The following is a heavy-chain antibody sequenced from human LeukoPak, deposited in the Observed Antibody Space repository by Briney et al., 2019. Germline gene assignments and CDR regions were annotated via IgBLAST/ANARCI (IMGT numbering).Heavy chain of an antibody. Sequence: GGSLRLSCAASGFTFSDNYMTWIRQAPGKGLEWVAYISNTGSTTYYADPVKGRFTISRDNAKKSLYRQMHSLRTEDTAVYYCAGARKGYYFDYWGQGTLVTVSS. CDR3: AGARKGYYFDY. CDR1: GFTFSDNY. D-gene: IGHD1-14*01. J-gene: IGHJ4*02. V-gene: IGHV3-11*04. CDR2: ISNTGSTT.